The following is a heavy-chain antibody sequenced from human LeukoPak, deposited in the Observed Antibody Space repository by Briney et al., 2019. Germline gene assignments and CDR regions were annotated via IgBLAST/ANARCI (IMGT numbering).Heavy chain of an antibody. V-gene: IGHV4-4*02. CDR2: IYHSGST. J-gene: IGHJ4*02. CDR1: GGSISSNTW. D-gene: IGHD4-17*01. CDR3: ARNPGSDYPEW. Sequence: TSETLSLTCVVSGGSISSNTWWSWVRQPPGKGLEWIGEIYHSGSTNYNPSLKSRATISVDKSKNQFSLKLTPVTAADTAVYYCARNPGSDYPEWWGQGTLVTVSS.